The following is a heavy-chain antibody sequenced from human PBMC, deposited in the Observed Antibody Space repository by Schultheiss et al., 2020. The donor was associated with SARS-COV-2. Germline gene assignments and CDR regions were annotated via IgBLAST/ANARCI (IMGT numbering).Heavy chain of an antibody. CDR2: ISRRGGDT. Sequence: GGSLRLSCAASGFTFRNFAMSWVRQAPGKGLEWVSYISRRGGDTYYADSVKGRFTISRDNAKNSLYLQMNSLRAEDTAVYYCARDRRGVAVADYYYYGMDVWGQGTTVTVSS. J-gene: IGHJ6*02. D-gene: IGHD6-19*01. CDR3: ARDRRGVAVADYYYYGMDV. V-gene: IGHV3-21*05. CDR1: GFTFRNFA.